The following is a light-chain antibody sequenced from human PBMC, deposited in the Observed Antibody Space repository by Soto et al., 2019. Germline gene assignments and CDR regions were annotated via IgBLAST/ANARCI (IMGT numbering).Light chain of an antibody. CDR2: GIS. CDR3: KQHGQWPIT. CDR1: QSVNSN. Sequence: EIVMTQSPATLSVSRGERATVSCRASQSVNSNYLAWYQQKPGQAPRLLIYGISKRATDTPDRFSGSGSGTEFTLTISSLQPEDFATYYCKQHGQWPITVGQGKRLEI. J-gene: IGKJ5*01. V-gene: IGKV3D-15*01.